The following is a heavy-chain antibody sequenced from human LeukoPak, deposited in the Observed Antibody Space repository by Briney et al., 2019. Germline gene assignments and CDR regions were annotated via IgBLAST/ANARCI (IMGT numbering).Heavy chain of an antibody. J-gene: IGHJ5*02. CDR3: GRGGGGGLWFGELAIDWFDP. D-gene: IGHD3-10*01. CDR1: GGSISSYY. V-gene: IGHV4-4*07. Sequence: SETLSLTCTVSGGSISSYYWSWIRQPAGKGLEWIGRIYTSGSTNYNPSLKSRVTMSVDTSKNQFSLKLSSVTAADTAVYYCGRGGGGGLWFGELAIDWFDPWGQGTLVTVSS. CDR2: IYTSGST.